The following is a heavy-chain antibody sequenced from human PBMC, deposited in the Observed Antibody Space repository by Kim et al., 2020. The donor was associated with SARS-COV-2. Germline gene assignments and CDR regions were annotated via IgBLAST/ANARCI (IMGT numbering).Heavy chain of an antibody. CDR1: GGSFSGYY. CDR2: INHSGST. Sequence: SQNLSLTCAVYGGSFSGYYWSWIRQPPGKGLEWIGEINHSGSTNYNPSLKSRVTISVDTSKNQFSLKLSSVTAADTAVYYCARGQLGLRYMDVWGKGTTVTVSS. V-gene: IGHV4-34*01. D-gene: IGHD7-27*01. CDR3: ARGQLGLRYMDV. J-gene: IGHJ6*03.